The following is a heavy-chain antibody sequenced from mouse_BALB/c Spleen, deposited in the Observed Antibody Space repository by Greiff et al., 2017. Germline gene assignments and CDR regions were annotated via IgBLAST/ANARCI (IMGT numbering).Heavy chain of an antibody. J-gene: IGHJ2*01. Sequence: VQLQQSGAELVRPGVSVKLSCKGSGYTFTDYAMHWVKQSHAKSLEWIGVISTYYGDASYNQKFKGKATMTVDKSSSTAYMELARLTSEDSAIYYCARDDGYYYFDYWGQGTTLTVSS. CDR3: ARDDGYYYFDY. D-gene: IGHD2-3*01. CDR2: ISTYYGDA. V-gene: IGHV1S137*01. CDR1: GYTFTDYA.